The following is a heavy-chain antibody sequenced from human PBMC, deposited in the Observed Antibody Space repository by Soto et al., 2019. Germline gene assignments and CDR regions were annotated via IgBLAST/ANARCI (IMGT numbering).Heavy chain of an antibody. D-gene: IGHD3-10*01. CDR3: ARDPTRGLLWFGELLKTPYYYGMEV. CDR1: GGSISSSNW. V-gene: IGHV4-4*02. J-gene: IGHJ6*01. CDR2: IYHSGST. Sequence: PSETLSLTCAVSGGSISSSNWWSWVRQPPGKGLEWIGEIYHSGSTNYNPSLKSRVTISVDKSKNQFSLKLSSVTAADTAVYYCARDPTRGLLWFGELLKTPYYYGMEVWGQGTTVTVS.